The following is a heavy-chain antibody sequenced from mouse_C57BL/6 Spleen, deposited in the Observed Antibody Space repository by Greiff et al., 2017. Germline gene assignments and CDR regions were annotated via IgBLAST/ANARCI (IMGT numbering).Heavy chain of an antibody. Sequence: VQLQQSGPELVKPGASVKISCKASGYSFTSYYIHWVKQRPGQGLEWIGWIYPGSGNTKYNEKFKGKATLKADTSSSTAYMQLSSLTSEDSAVYYCARGNYYGSRDWYFDVWGTGTTVTVSS. D-gene: IGHD1-1*01. CDR1: GYSFTSYY. J-gene: IGHJ1*03. V-gene: IGHV1-66*01. CDR3: ARGNYYGSRDWYFDV. CDR2: IYPGSGNT.